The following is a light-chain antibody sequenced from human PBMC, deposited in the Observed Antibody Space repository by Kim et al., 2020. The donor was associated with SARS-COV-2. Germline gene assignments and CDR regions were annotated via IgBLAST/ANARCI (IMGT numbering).Light chain of an antibody. J-gene: IGLJ2*01. Sequence: GQSVTISCTGTSSDVGGYNYVSWYQQHPGKAPKLMIYEVSKRPSGVPDRFSGSKSCNTASLTVSGLQAEDEADYYCSSYAGSNNLVFGGGTKLTVL. CDR2: EVS. CDR3: SSYAGSNNLV. V-gene: IGLV2-8*01. CDR1: SSDVGGYNY.